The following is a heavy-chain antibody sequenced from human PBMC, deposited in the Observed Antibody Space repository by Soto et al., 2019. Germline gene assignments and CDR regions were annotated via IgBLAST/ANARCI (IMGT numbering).Heavy chain of an antibody. CDR1: GGSFSGYY. D-gene: IGHD3-3*01. CDR3: GGGKDDFWRKGGYYYGMDV. V-gene: IGHV4-34*01. J-gene: IGHJ6*02. Sequence: SETLSLTCAVYGGSFSGYYWSWIRQPPGKGLEWIGEINHSGSTNYNPSLKSRVTISVDTSKNQFSLKLSSVTAADTAVYYCGGGKDDFWRKGGYYYGMDVWGQGTTVTVSS. CDR2: INHSGST.